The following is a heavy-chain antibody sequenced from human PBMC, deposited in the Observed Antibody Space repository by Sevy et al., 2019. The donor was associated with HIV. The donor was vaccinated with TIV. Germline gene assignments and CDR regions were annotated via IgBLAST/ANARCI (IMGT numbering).Heavy chain of an antibody. CDR1: GFTFSSYA. D-gene: IGHD3-10*01. J-gene: IGHJ3*02. V-gene: IGHV3-30-3*01. Sequence: GGSLRLSCAASGFTFSSYAMHWVRQAPGKGLEWVAVISYDGSNKYYEDSVKGRFTISRDNSKNTLYLQMNSLRAEDTAVYYWAREGNILIWGQGTMVTVSS. CDR2: ISYDGSNK. CDR3: AREGNILI.